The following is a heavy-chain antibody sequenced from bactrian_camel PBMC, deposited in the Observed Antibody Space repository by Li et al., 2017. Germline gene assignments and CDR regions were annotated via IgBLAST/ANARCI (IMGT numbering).Heavy chain of an antibody. D-gene: IGHD1*01. CDR2: IDRMGSM. J-gene: IGHJ4*01. Sequence: HVQLVESGGGSVQAGGSLRLSCAASGITYSRYSMGWFRQSPGKEREGVATIDRMGSMSYADSVRGRFAISQDNARNNLYLQMNSLKPEDTAMYYCAAAPYVGASGYCYAHLVTEYSNSGQGTQVTVS. V-gene: IGHV3S55*01. CDR1: GITYSRYS. CDR3: AAAPYVGASGYCYAHLVTEYSN.